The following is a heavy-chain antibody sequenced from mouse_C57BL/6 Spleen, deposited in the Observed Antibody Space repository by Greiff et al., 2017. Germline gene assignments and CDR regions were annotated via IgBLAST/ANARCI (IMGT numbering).Heavy chain of an antibody. CDR2: ISSGSSSI. D-gene: IGHD2-5*01. J-gene: IGHJ1*03. CDR3: TRDPHTAYYSNYEWYFGV. Sequence: EVQLQQSGGGLVKPGGSLKLSCAASGFTFSDYGMHWVRQAPEKGLEWVAYISSGSSSIYYTDTVKGRIPISRDKARNTLYLQMSSLKSEDTAMYYCTRDPHTAYYSNYEWYFGVWCTGTTVTVSS. CDR1: GFTFSDYG. V-gene: IGHV5-17*03.